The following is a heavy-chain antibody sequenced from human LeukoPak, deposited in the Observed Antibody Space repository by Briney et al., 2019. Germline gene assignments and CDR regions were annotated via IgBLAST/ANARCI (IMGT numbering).Heavy chain of an antibody. J-gene: IGHJ3*02. Sequence: SETLSLTCTVSGGSISSYYWGWIRQPPGKGLEWIGSMYYSGSTYYNPSLKSRVTISGDTYKNQFSLKLSSVTAADTAVYYCARHNSGSPYSAFDIWGQGTMVTASS. CDR2: MYYSGST. CDR3: ARHNSGSPYSAFDI. D-gene: IGHD1-26*01. V-gene: IGHV4-39*01. CDR1: GGSISSYY.